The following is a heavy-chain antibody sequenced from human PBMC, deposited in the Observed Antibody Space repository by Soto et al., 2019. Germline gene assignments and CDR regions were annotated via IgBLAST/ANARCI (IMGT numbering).Heavy chain of an antibody. V-gene: IGHV4-59*01. Sequence: PSETLSLTCTVSGGSISAYYWSWIRQPPGKGLEWIGDFSTSGTTNYNPSLKSRVTISVDTSKNQFSLNLSSVTAADTAAYYCAREVGSNYYNFWGQGTLVTVSS. CDR2: FSTSGTT. CDR1: GGSISAYY. J-gene: IGHJ4*02. CDR3: AREVGSNYYNF. D-gene: IGHD4-4*01.